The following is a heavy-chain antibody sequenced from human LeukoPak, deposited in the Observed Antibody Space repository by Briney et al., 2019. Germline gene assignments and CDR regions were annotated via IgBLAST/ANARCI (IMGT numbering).Heavy chain of an antibody. CDR3: ARDTSAARPLGAFDI. Sequence: GGSLRLSCAASGFTFSSYTMNWVRQAPGKGLEWVSSISSGSRSIFYADSVKGRFTISGDNAKNSLYLQMNSLRAEDTAVYYCARDTSAARPLGAFDIWGQGTMVTVSS. CDR1: GFTFSSYT. J-gene: IGHJ3*02. CDR2: ISSGSRSI. V-gene: IGHV3-21*01. D-gene: IGHD6-6*01.